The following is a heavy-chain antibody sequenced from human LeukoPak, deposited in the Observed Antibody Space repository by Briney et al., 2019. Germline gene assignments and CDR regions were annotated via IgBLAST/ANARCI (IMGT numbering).Heavy chain of an antibody. CDR2: INAGNGET. D-gene: IGHD1-1*01. Sequence: ASVKVSCKDSGYTFSSYAMHWVRQAPGQRLEWMGWINAGNGETKYSEKFQGRVTITRDTSASTAYMELTSLRSADTAVYYCAKDRGGTGDFDYWGLGTLVTVSS. CDR3: AKDRGGTGDFDY. V-gene: IGHV1-3*01. J-gene: IGHJ4*02. CDR1: GYTFSSYA.